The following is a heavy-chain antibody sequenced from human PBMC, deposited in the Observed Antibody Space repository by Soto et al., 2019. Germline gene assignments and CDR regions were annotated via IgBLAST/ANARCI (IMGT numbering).Heavy chain of an antibody. J-gene: IGHJ6*02. CDR1: GFTFSSYA. CDR3: AKERYYDILTGPENYYYHYGIDV. CDR2: ITGSGGYT. Sequence: EVQLLESGGGLVQPGGSLRLSCAASGFTFSSYAMSWVRQAPGKGLEWVSDITGSGGYTFYADSVTGRFTISRDNSKNTLYLQMSSLRAEDTAVYYCAKERYYDILTGPENYYYHYGIDVWGQGTTVTVSS. V-gene: IGHV3-23*01. D-gene: IGHD3-9*01.